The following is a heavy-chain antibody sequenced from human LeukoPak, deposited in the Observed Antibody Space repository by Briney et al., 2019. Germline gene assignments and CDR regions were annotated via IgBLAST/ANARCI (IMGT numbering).Heavy chain of an antibody. V-gene: IGHV3-23*01. CDR3: AKDPVFIAAAGTTLDY. Sequence: GRSLRLSCAASGFTFTNYAMNWVRQAPEKGLEWVSSITNTAGTTYYADSVKGRFTISRDNSKNALYLQMNSLRAEDTAVYYCAKDPVFIAAAGTTLDYWGQGTLVTVSS. D-gene: IGHD6-13*01. CDR2: ITNTAGTT. CDR1: GFTFTNYA. J-gene: IGHJ4*02.